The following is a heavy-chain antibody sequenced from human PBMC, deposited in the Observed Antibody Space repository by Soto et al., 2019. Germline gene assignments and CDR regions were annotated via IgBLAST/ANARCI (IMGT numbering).Heavy chain of an antibody. Sequence: QVQLVESGGGVVQPGRSLRLSCAASGFTFSSYAMHCGRQAPGKGLQWVAVLSSAGSHKDYADAVKGRFTISRDNSKNARYLQMDSLRSEDTAVYYCARAEIRFSWAYGMDVWGQGTTVTVSS. V-gene: IGHV3-30-3*01. D-gene: IGHD3-3*01. J-gene: IGHJ6*02. CDR2: LSSAGSHK. CDR3: ARAEIRFSWAYGMDV. CDR1: GFTFSSYA.